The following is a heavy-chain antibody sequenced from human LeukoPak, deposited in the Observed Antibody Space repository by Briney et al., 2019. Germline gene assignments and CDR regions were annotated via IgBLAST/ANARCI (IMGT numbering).Heavy chain of an antibody. CDR1: GYTFTSYH. CDR2: INLSGGGT. D-gene: IGHD6-13*01. V-gene: IGHV1-46*01. J-gene: IGHJ4*02. Sequence: ASVKVSCKASGYTFTSYHMHWVRQAPGQGIQWMGIINLSGGGTSYPQKFQGRVTMTRDTSTSTVYMEVSSLRSEDTAVYYCAGSSVERQQLARFDYWGQGTLVAVSS. CDR3: AGSSVERQQLARFDY.